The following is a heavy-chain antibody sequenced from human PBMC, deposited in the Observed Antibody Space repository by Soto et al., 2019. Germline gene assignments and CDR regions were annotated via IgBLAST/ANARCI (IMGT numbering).Heavy chain of an antibody. CDR3: ARVGVGGGAAGYMDV. D-gene: IGHD3-10*01. CDR2: ISAYNGNT. V-gene: IGHV1-18*01. Sequence: QVQRVQSGAEVKKPGASVKVSCKASGYTFTSYGISWVLQAPGQGLEWLGWISAYNGNTNYAQKLQGRVTMTTDTSTSTAYMELRSLRSDDTAVYYCARVGVGGGAAGYMDVWGKGTTVTVSS. J-gene: IGHJ6*03. CDR1: GYTFTSYG.